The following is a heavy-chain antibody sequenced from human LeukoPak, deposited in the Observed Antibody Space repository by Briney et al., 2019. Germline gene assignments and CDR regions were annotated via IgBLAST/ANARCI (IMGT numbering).Heavy chain of an antibody. CDR3: ARVAHYFGSGNFSYFDY. J-gene: IGHJ4*02. CDR1: RFTFSSYS. Sequence: PGGSLRLSCAASRFTFSSYSMNWVRQAPGKGLEWVSSISSTGSYIYYADSVKGRFTISRDNAKNSLYLQMNSLRAEDTAVYYCARVAHYFGSGNFSYFDYWGQGTLSPSPQ. D-gene: IGHD3-10*01. CDR2: ISSTGSYI. V-gene: IGHV3-21*06.